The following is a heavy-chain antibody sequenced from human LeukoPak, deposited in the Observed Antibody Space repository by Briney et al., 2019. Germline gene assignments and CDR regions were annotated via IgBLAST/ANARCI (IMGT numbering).Heavy chain of an antibody. CDR1: GGSISNYY. D-gene: IGHD6-13*01. V-gene: IGHV4-59*01. Sequence: SETLSLTCTVSGGSISNYYWNWIRQPPGKGLEWIGYIYYTGSTNYNPSLKSRVTMSVDTSKNQFSLSLKSVTPEDTAVYYCARNLIPEQLVLNFWGQGTLVTVSS. J-gene: IGHJ4*02. CDR2: IYYTGST. CDR3: ARNLIPEQLVLNF.